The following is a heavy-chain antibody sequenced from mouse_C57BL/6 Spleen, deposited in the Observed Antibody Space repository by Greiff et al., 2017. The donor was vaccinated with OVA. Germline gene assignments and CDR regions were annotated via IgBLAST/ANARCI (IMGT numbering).Heavy chain of an antibody. Sequence: EVQGVESGGGLVQPGGSLSLSCAASGFTFTDYYMSWVRQPPGKALEWLGFIRNKANGYTTEYSASVKGRFTISRDNSQSILYLQMNALRAEDSATYYCARVTTRDGVAHYYAMDYWGQGTSVTVSS. V-gene: IGHV7-3*01. CDR2: IRNKANGYTT. D-gene: IGHD2-12*01. J-gene: IGHJ4*01. CDR1: GFTFTDYY. CDR3: ARVTTRDGVAHYYAMDY.